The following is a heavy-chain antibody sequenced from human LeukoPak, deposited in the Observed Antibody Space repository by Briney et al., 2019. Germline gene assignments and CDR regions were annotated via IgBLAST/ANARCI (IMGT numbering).Heavy chain of an antibody. J-gene: IGHJ3*01. CDR3: ARAQRVDIVGTSPVAFDV. V-gene: IGHV1-18*04. CDR1: GYTFSHYG. Sequence: ASVKVSCKASGYTFSHYGISRVRQAPGQGLEWMGWISAYNGNTNYPQKFQGRVTKTTDTSTTTAYMEMRRLKSDDTDVYFCARAQRVDIVGTSPVAFDVWGQGTMVIVSS. D-gene: IGHD5-12*01. CDR2: ISAYNGNT.